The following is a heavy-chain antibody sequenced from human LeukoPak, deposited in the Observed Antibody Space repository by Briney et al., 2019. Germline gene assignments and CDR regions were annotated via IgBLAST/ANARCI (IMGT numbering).Heavy chain of an antibody. CDR1: GGSVSSGSYY. CDR3: ASEGAGTFDY. J-gene: IGHJ4*02. V-gene: IGHV4-61*01. CDR2: IYYSGST. Sequence: SETLSLPCTVSGGSVSSGSYYWRWVRQHPGKGLEWYGYIYYSGSTNYNPSLQIRVTISVDTSKNQYSLKLSSVTAADTAVYYCASEGAGTFDYWGQGTLVTVSS. D-gene: IGHD6-13*01.